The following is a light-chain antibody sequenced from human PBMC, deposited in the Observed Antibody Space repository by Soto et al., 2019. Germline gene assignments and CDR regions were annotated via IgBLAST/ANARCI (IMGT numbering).Light chain of an antibody. Sequence: QSALTQPASVSGSPGQSVTISCTGASTDVGGYDYVSWYQQHPGKAPKLILYEVNNRPSGVSKHFSGSKSGNTASLIISGLHADDEADYYCSSHSTTSTLVFGSGTKLTVL. J-gene: IGLJ1*01. CDR1: STDVGGYDY. V-gene: IGLV2-14*01. CDR3: SSHSTTSTLV. CDR2: EVN.